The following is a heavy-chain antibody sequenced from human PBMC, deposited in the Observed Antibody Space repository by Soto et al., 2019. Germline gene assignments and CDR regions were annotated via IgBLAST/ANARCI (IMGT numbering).Heavy chain of an antibody. J-gene: IGHJ2*01. D-gene: IGHD3-3*01. CDR2: INHSGST. V-gene: IGHV4-39*07. Sequence: PSETLSLTCTVSGDSISSSSYYWGWIRQPPGKGLEWIGEINHSGSTNYNPSLKSRVTISVDTSKNQFSLKLSSVTAADTAVYYCARWNFWSGRRYFDLWGRGTLVTVSS. CDR3: ARWNFWSGRRYFDL. CDR1: GDSISSSSYY.